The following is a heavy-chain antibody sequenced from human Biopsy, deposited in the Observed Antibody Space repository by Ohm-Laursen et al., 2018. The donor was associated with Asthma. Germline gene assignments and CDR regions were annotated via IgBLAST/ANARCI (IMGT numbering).Heavy chain of an antibody. J-gene: IGHJ4*02. CDR1: SFTFADYA. D-gene: IGHD6-13*01. CDR3: VKDIRLQLWGFDS. CDR2: VSWNSGSI. V-gene: IGHV3-9*01. Sequence: SSLRLSCAASSFTFADYAMHWVRQAPGKGLEWVSGVSWNSGSIDYADSVKGRFTISRDNAKNSLYLQMNSLRGADTALYYCVKDIRLQLWGFDSWGQGTLVTVSS.